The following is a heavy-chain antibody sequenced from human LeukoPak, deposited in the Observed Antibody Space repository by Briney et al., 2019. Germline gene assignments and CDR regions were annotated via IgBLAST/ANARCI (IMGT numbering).Heavy chain of an antibody. J-gene: IGHJ4*02. CDR1: GGTFGVNA. V-gene: IGHV1-69*01. D-gene: IGHD1-14*01. CDR3: ARDGVRNMGLRLDY. Sequence: SVKVSCKASGGTFGVNAIHWVRQAPGQGLEWMGDIIPVFPTSNYAQNFQGRVTFTADESTSTAYMELNSLTSEDTAIYYCARDGVRNMGLRLDYWGQGTLITVSP. CDR2: IIPVFPTS.